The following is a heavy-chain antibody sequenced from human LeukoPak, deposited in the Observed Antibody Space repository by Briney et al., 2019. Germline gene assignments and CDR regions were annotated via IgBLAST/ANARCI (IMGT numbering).Heavy chain of an antibody. CDR2: ISAYNGNT. J-gene: IGHJ4*02. CDR1: GYTFTSYG. CDR3: ATYIVGGYYFDY. D-gene: IGHD1-26*01. V-gene: IGHV1-18*01. Sequence: ASVKVSCKASGYTFTSYGISWVRQSPGQPLEWMVWISAYNGNTNYAQKLQGRVTMTTDTSTSTTYMDLRSLRSDDTAVYYCATYIVGGYYFDYWGQGTLVTVSS.